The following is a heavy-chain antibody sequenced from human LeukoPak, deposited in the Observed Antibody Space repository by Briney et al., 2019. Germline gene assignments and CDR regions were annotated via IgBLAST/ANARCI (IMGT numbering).Heavy chain of an antibody. Sequence: QSGGSLRLSCAASGFTFSSYEMNWVRQAPGKGLEWVSYISSSGSTIYYADSVKGRFTISRDNAKNSLYLQMNSLRAEDTAVYYCAREGYCGSTSCYVSAFDIWGQGTMVTVSS. J-gene: IGHJ3*02. CDR3: AREGYCGSTSCYVSAFDI. CDR2: ISSSGSTI. V-gene: IGHV3-48*03. D-gene: IGHD2-2*01. CDR1: GFTFSSYE.